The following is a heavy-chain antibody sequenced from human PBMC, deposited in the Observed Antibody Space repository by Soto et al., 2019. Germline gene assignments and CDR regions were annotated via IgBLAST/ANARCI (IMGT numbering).Heavy chain of an antibody. CDR1: GGSISSGGYY. CDR2: IYYSGST. V-gene: IGHV4-61*08. J-gene: IGHJ4*02. CDR3: ASSDYYGSASH. D-gene: IGHD3-10*01. Sequence: SETLSLTCTVSGGSISSGGYYWNWIRQHPGKGLEWIGYIYYSGSTNYNPSLKSRVTISVNTSKYQFSLQLNSVTAADTAVYYCASSDYYGSASHWGQGTQVTVSS.